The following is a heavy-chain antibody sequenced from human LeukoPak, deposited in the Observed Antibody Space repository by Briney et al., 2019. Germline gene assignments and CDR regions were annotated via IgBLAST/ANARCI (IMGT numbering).Heavy chain of an antibody. CDR3: ARDHYSSSFDY. CDR1: GGSFSGNY. V-gene: IGHV4-34*01. CDR2: INHSGST. J-gene: IGHJ4*02. D-gene: IGHD2-15*01. Sequence: SETLSLTCAVYGGSFSGNYWSWIRQPPGKGLEWIGEINHSGSTNYNPSLKSRVTISVDTSKNQFSLKLSSVTAADTAVYYCARDHYSSSFDYWGQGTLVTVSS.